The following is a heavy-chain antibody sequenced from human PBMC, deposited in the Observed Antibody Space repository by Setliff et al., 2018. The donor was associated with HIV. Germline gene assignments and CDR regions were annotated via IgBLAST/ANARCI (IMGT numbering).Heavy chain of an antibody. Sequence: PSETLSLTCAVSGYSISSGYYWGWIRQPAGKGLEWIGHIYTSGSTNYNPSLKSRVTISVDTSKNQFSLKLSSVTAADTAVYYCARRSGWYDYWGQGTLVTVSS. D-gene: IGHD6-19*01. CDR3: ARRSGWYDY. J-gene: IGHJ4*02. V-gene: IGHV4-61*09. CDR1: GYSISSGYY. CDR2: IYTSGST.